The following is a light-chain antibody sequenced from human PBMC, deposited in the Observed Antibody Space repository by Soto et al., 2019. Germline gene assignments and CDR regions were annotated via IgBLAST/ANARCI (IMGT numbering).Light chain of an antibody. CDR1: QSVSSSY. CDR2: GES. J-gene: IGKJ4*01. Sequence: EIVLTHSPGTLSLSPGEQATLSCRARQSVSSSYLAWYQQKPGQAPRLLIYGESSRATGIPDRFSSSGYGKDFTLTISRLEPEDFAVYYCQQYGRSLLTFGGGTKVEIK. CDR3: QQYGRSLLT. V-gene: IGKV3-20*01.